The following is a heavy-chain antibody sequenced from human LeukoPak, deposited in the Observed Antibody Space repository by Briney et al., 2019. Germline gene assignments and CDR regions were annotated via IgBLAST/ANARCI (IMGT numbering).Heavy chain of an antibody. D-gene: IGHD3/OR15-3a*01. CDR1: GASINNADYH. CDR3: ARDRRDLGRFPQYFAL. Sequence: SETLSLTCTVSGASINNADYHWSWIRQQPGKGLEWIGYIYYSGSTYSNPSLQSRVFVSLDTSQNQFSLKLSSVTAADTAVYFCARDRRDLGRFPQYFALWGRGTLVTVSS. J-gene: IGHJ2*01. V-gene: IGHV4-31*03. CDR2: IYYSGST.